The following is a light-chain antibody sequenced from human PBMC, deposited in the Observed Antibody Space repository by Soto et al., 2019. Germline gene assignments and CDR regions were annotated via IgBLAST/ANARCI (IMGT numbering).Light chain of an antibody. J-gene: IGKJ4*01. CDR3: PPGRTWPPLS. Sequence: EIVVTQAPATLSLSPGERATLSCRASQRVGSYLAWYQKKPGKAPRLLIYDASNRATGIPARFSGSGSGRDFTLTIGSIEPDDFAVYYCPPGRTWPPLSFGGGTQVEIK. CDR2: DAS. CDR1: QRVGSY. V-gene: IGKV3-11*02.